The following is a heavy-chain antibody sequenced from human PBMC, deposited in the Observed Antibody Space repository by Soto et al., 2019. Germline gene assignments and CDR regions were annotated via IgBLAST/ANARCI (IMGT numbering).Heavy chain of an antibody. J-gene: IGHJ6*02. CDR3: ARGQRGGNVPDV. V-gene: IGHV1-2*04. Sequence: ASVKVSFKASGYTLTGYYMHWVRQAPGQGLEWMGWINPNSGGTNYAQKFQGWVTMTRDTSISTAYMELSRLRSDDTAVYYCARGQRGGNVPDVWGQGTTVTVSS. D-gene: IGHD2-2*01. CDR2: INPNSGGT. CDR1: GYTLTGYY.